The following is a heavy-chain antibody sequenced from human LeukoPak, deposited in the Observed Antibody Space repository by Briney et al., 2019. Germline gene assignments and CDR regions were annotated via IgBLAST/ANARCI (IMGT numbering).Heavy chain of an antibody. V-gene: IGHV3-53*01. CDR3: ARESYYDSGFALDI. CDR2: IYSGGST. J-gene: IGHJ3*02. CDR1: GFSVSSTY. Sequence: GGSLRPSCAASGFSVSSTYMNWVRQAPGKALEWVSVIYSGGSTYYGDSVKGRFTISRDNSKNTLYLQMNSLRAEDTAVYYCARESYYDSGFALDIWGQGTRVTVSS. D-gene: IGHD3-10*01.